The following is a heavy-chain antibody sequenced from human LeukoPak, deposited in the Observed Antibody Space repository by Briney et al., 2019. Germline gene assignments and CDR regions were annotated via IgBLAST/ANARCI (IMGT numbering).Heavy chain of an antibody. V-gene: IGHV3-23*01. CDR1: GFTFSIYT. J-gene: IGHJ4*02. CDR2: ISGTAGIT. D-gene: IGHD2-21*02. Sequence: PGGSLRLSCAASGFTFSIYTMNWVRQAPGKGLEWVSAISGTAGITYYADSVKGRFPISRDNSKNTVYLQMNSLRAEDTAVYYCARGGDSIIFDYWGQGTLVTVSS. CDR3: ARGGDSIIFDY.